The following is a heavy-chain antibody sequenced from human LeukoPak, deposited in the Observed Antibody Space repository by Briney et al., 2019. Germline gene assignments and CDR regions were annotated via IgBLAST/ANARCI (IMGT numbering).Heavy chain of an antibody. CDR1: GYTFTGYY. D-gene: IGHD3-3*01. CDR3: ARDSEVSYYDFWSGYYTRSYYYYMDV. CDR2: INPNSGGT. J-gene: IGHJ6*03. V-gene: IGHV1-2*02. Sequence: EASVKVSCKASGYTFTGYYMHWVRQAPGQGLEWMGWINPNSGGTNYAQKFQGRVTMTRDTSIRTAYMELSRLRSDDTAVYYCARDSEVSYYDFWSGYYTRSYYYYMDVWGKGTTVTVSS.